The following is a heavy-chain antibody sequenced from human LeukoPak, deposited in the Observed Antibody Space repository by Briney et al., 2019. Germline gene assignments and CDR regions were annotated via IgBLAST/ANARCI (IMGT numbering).Heavy chain of an antibody. D-gene: IGHD4-17*01. V-gene: IGHV4-59*01. CDR2: MSHSGST. CDR1: GGSITDYY. Sequence: SETLSLTRTLSGGSITDYYWTCIRQTAGKGLEGIGFMSHSGSTNYNPSLESRVTISIHTSRTQFSLTLSSVTAADTAVYYCARESSTVNTNPFDIWGEGTMVTVSS. J-gene: IGHJ3*02. CDR3: ARESSTVNTNPFDI.